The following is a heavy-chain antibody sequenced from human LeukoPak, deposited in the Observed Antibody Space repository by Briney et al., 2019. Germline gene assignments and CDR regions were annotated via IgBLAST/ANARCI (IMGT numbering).Heavy chain of an antibody. D-gene: IGHD4-17*01. CDR3: TTILYGDYGTFDI. V-gene: IGHV3-73*01. Sequence: GGSLRLSCAASGITFNSYTMNWVRQASGKGLEWVGRIRSKANSYATAYAASVKGRFTISRDDSENTAYLQVNSLKTEDTAVYYCTTILYGDYGTFDIWGQGTMVTVSS. CDR1: GITFNSYT. CDR2: IRSKANSYAT. J-gene: IGHJ3*02.